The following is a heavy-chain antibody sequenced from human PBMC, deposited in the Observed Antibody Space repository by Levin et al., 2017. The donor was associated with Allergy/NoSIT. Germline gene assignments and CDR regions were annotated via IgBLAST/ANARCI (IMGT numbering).Heavy chain of an antibody. Sequence: GESLKISCAASGFTFSSYAMSWVRQAPGKGLEWVSAISGSGGSTYYADSVKGRFTISRDNSKNTLYLQMNSLRAEDTAVYYCAKFGYDGYNVFFDYWGQGTLVTVSS. CDR2: ISGSGGST. V-gene: IGHV3-23*01. CDR1: GFTFSSYA. D-gene: IGHD5-24*01. J-gene: IGHJ4*02. CDR3: AKFGYDGYNVFFDY.